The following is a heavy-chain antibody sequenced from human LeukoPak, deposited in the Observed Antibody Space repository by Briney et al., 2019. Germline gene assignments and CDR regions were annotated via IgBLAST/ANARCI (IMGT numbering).Heavy chain of an antibody. V-gene: IGHV3-21*01. J-gene: IGHJ4*02. CDR2: ISSSSSYI. D-gene: IGHD2-2*01. Sequence: GGSLRLSCAASGFTFSSYSMNWVRQAPGKGLEWVSSISSSSSYICYADSVKGRFTISRDNAKNSLYLQMNSLRAEDTAVYYCARGSWGIPLGYCSSTSCYYYYFDYWGQGTLVTVSS. CDR1: GFTFSSYS. CDR3: ARGSWGIPLGYCSSTSCYYYYFDY.